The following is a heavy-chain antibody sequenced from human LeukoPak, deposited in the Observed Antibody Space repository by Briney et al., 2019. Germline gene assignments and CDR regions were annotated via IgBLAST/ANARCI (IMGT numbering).Heavy chain of an antibody. D-gene: IGHD4-17*01. Sequence: SETLSLTCTVSGASISSSTYYWGWIRQPPGKGLEWIGSIYYSGSTYYNPSLKSRVTISVDTSKNQFFLRLSSVTAADTAVYYCASYYGDGYYYMDVWGKGTTVTISS. J-gene: IGHJ6*03. V-gene: IGHV4-39*07. CDR3: ASYYGDGYYYMDV. CDR1: GASISSSTYY. CDR2: IYYSGST.